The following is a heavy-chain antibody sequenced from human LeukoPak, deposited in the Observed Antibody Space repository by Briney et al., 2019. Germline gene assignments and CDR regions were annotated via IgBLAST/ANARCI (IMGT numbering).Heavy chain of an antibody. CDR1: GFTFSSYS. J-gene: IGHJ4*02. Sequence: GGSLRLSCAASGFTFSSYSMNWVRQAPGKGLEWVSSISSSSSYIYYADSVKGRFTISRDNAKNSLYLQMNSLRAEDTAVYYCARDYVWGSYPNNFDYWGQGTLVTVSS. CDR2: ISSSSSYI. D-gene: IGHD3-16*02. V-gene: IGHV3-21*01. CDR3: ARDYVWGSYPNNFDY.